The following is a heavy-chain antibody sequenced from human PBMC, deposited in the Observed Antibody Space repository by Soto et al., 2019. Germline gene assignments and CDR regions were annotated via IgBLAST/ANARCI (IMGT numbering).Heavy chain of an antibody. CDR3: AHVPPRSTVQTLWFGDFYYFDY. D-gene: IGHD3-10*01. CDR1: GFSLSTSGVG. V-gene: IGHV2-5*02. J-gene: IGHJ4*02. Sequence: QITLKESGPPLVKPTQTLTLTCTFSGFSLSTSGVGVGWIRQPPGKALEWLALIYWDDDKRYSPSLKSRLTITKDTSKNQVVLTMTNMDPVDTATYYCAHVPPRSTVQTLWFGDFYYFDYWGQGTLVTVSS. CDR2: IYWDDDK.